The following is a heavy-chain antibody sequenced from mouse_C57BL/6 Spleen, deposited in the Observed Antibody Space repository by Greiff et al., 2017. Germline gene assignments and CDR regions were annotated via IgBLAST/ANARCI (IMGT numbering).Heavy chain of an antibody. CDR3: TRDSNVTSFAY. CDR1: GYTFTDYE. Sequence: QVQLQQSGAELVRPGASVTLSCKASGYTFTDYEMHWVKQTPVHGLEWIGAIDPETGGTAYNQKFKGKAILTADKSSSTAYMELRSLTSEDSAVYYCTRDSNVTSFAYWGQGTLVTVSA. CDR2: IDPETGGT. J-gene: IGHJ3*01. V-gene: IGHV1-15*01. D-gene: IGHD2-5*01.